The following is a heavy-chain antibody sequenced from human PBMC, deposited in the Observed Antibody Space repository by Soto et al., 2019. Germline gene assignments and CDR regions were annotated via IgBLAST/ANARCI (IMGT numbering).Heavy chain of an antibody. Sequence: PGESLKISCKGSGYSFTSYWIGWVRQMPGKGLEWMGIIYPGDSDTRYSPSFQGQVTISADKSISTACLQWSSLKASDTAMYYCARAQPYYYDSSGYYYLGHWGQGTLVTVSS. D-gene: IGHD3-22*01. J-gene: IGHJ4*02. CDR1: GYSFTSYW. V-gene: IGHV5-51*01. CDR2: IYPGDSDT. CDR3: ARAQPYYYDSSGYYYLGH.